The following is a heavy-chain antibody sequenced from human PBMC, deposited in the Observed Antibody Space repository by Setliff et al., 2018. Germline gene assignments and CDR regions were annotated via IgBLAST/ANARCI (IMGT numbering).Heavy chain of an antibody. V-gene: IGHV4-59*02. Sequence: PSETLSLTCTVSGASVRSHYWSWIRQSPEKGLEWIGFFFYSGDTKSNPSLKSRVTMSVDTTKNQFSLSPPSVTAADTAVYYCARNPASCQYSFDHWGRGTLVTVSS. D-gene: IGHD6-6*01. CDR3: ARNPASCQYSFDH. CDR1: GASVRSHY. J-gene: IGHJ2*01. CDR2: FFYSGDT.